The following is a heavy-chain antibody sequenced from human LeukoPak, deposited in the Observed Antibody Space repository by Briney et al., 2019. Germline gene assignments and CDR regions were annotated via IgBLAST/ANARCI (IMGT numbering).Heavy chain of an antibody. Sequence: GGSLRLSCAASGFTFSNYIMNWVRQAPGKGLEWVASISGGSSYIFHADSVKGRFTISRDNSKNSVFLQMNSLRVDDTALYYCARGDYYDSSPHYWGQGTQVIVSS. J-gene: IGHJ1*01. CDR2: ISGGSSYI. CDR3: ARGDYYDSSPHY. D-gene: IGHD3-22*01. V-gene: IGHV3-21*01. CDR1: GFTFSNYI.